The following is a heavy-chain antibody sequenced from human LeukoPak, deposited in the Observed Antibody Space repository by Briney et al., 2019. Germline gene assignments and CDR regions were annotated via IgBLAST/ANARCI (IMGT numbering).Heavy chain of an antibody. J-gene: IGHJ4*02. D-gene: IGHD3-10*01. Sequence: GGSLRLSCAASGFTFSSYWMSWVRQAPGKGLEWVAFIRYDGSNKYYADSVKGRFSISRDNSKNTLYLQMNSLRPEDTAVYYCAKDSKRWKTYYYEAGSYYFDYWGQGTRVTVSS. V-gene: IGHV3-30*02. CDR2: IRYDGSNK. CDR3: AKDSKRWKTYYYEAGSYYFDY. CDR1: GFTFSSYW.